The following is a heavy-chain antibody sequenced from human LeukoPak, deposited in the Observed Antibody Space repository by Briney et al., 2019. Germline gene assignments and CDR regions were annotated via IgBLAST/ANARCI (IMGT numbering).Heavy chain of an antibody. V-gene: IGHV4-4*02. CDR1: GGSISSSNW. CDR2: IYHTGST. J-gene: IGHJ3*01. D-gene: IGHD2-2*01. Sequence: SGTLSLTCVVSGGSISSSNWWSWVRQPPGKGLEWIAEIYHTGSTNYNPSLESRVTISIDKSKNQFSLNLSSVTAADTAVYYCARDHCTSTSCIIVDAFDLWGRGTLVTVSS. CDR3: ARDHCTSTSCIIVDAFDL.